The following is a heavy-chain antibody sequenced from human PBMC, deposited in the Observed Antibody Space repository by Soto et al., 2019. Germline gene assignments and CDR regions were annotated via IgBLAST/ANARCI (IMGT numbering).Heavy chain of an antibody. CDR2: IKQDGSEK. V-gene: IGHV3-7*03. CDR1: GFTFSSYW. J-gene: IGHJ4*02. CDR3: ARDGYYDFWSGYRPFDY. D-gene: IGHD3-3*01. Sequence: GGSLRLSCAASGFTFSSYWMSWVRQAPGKGLEWVANIKQDGSEKYYVDSVKGRFTISRDNAKNSLYLQMNSLRAEDTAVYYCARDGYYDFWSGYRPFDYWGQGTLVTVSS.